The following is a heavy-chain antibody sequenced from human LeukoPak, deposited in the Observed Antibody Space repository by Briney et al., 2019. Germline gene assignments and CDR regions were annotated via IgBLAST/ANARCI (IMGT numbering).Heavy chain of an antibody. CDR3: ASVLKNFSNWFDP. V-gene: IGHV4-30-2*01. D-gene: IGHD2/OR15-2a*01. J-gene: IGHJ5*02. Sequence: PSETLSLTCTVSGGSISSGGYYWGWIRQPPGKGLGWIGYIYHSGSTYYNPSLKSRVTISVDRSKNQFSLKLSSVTAADTAVYYCASVLKNFSNWFDPWGQGTLVTVSS. CDR1: GGSISSGGYY. CDR2: IYHSGST.